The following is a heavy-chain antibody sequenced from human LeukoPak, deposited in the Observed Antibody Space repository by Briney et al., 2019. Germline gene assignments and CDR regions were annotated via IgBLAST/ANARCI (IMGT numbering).Heavy chain of an antibody. D-gene: IGHD1-26*01. V-gene: IGHV3-74*01. CDR1: GFTFSSYW. J-gene: IGHJ6*03. CDR2: ISSDGGNT. Sequence: PGGSLRLSYAASGFTFSSYWMHWVRQAPGKGLVWVSRISSDGGNTVYADSVKGRFTISRDNANDTLYLQMDSLRGEDTAVYYCAREWELRGAYYMDVWGKGTTVTVSS. CDR3: AREWELRGAYYMDV.